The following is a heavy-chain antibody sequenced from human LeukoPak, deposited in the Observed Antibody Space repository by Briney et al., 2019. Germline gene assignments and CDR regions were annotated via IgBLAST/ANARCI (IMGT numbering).Heavy chain of an antibody. CDR2: MNPNSGNT. V-gene: IGHV1-8*01. CDR1: GYTFTSYD. CDR3: ARGGSSGWYVDY. D-gene: IGHD6-19*01. J-gene: IGHJ4*02. Sequence: ASVKVSCKASGYTFTSYDINWVRQATGQGLERMGWMNPNSGNTGYAQKFQGRVTMTRNTSISTAYMELSGLRSEDTAVYYCARGGSSGWYVDYWGQGTLVTVSS.